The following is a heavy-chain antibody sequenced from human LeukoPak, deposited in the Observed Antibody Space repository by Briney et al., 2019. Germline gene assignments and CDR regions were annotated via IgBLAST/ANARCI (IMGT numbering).Heavy chain of an antibody. D-gene: IGHD1-26*01. CDR1: GGSISSSDYY. CDR2: IYYSGST. Sequence: SETLSLTCTVSGGSISSSDYYWSWIRQPPGKGLEWIGYIYYSGSTYYNPSLKSRVTISVDTSKNQFSLKLSSVTAADTAVYYCARARWELLSAFDIWGQGTMVTVSS. J-gene: IGHJ3*02. V-gene: IGHV4-30-4*08. CDR3: ARARWELLSAFDI.